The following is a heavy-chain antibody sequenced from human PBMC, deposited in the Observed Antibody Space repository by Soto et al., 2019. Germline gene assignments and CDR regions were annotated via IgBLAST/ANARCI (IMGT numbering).Heavy chain of an antibody. Sequence: ASVKVSCKTSGYTFTDDYLHWVRQAPGQGLEWMGWINPHSGNTNYAQKFLGRVSMTRDTSISTAYMELLSLTSDDTAIYYCARDVYCGSDCYSYGMDVWGQGTTDTVSS. J-gene: IGHJ6*02. CDR1: GYTFTDDY. CDR2: INPHSGNT. CDR3: ARDVYCGSDCYSYGMDV. V-gene: IGHV1-2*02. D-gene: IGHD3-22*01.